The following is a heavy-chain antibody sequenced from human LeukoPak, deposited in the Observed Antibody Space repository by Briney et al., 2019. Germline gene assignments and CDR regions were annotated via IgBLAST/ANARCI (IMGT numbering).Heavy chain of an antibody. D-gene: IGHD6-19*01. Sequence: PSETLSLTCTVSGGSISSSSYYWGWIRQPPGKGLEWIGSIYYSGSTYYNPSLKSRVTISVDTSKNQFSLKLSSVIAADTAVYYCARHLDSSGWSKSFDYWGQGTLVTVSS. V-gene: IGHV4-39*01. CDR1: GGSISSSSYY. J-gene: IGHJ4*02. CDR2: IYYSGST. CDR3: ARHLDSSGWSKSFDY.